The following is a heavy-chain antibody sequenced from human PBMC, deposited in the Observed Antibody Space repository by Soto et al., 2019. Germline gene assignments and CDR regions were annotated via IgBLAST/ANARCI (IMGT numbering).Heavy chain of an antibody. Sequence: GGSLRLSCAASAFTFSNYGMHWVRQAPGKGLEWVAVISYDGGQIHYADSVKGRFTISRDNSNSTLYLQMNTMRAEDTAVYYCARDSLRETSMVFFGMDVWGQGTTVTVSS. CDR2: ISYDGGQI. J-gene: IGHJ6*02. CDR1: AFTFSNYG. V-gene: IGHV3-33*01. CDR3: ARDSLRETSMVFFGMDV. D-gene: IGHD2-8*01.